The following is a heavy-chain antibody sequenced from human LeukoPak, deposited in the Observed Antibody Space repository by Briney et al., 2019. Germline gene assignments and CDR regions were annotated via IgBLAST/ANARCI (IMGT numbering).Heavy chain of an antibody. CDR2: IIPIFGTS. V-gene: IGHV1-69*05. Sequence: SVKVSCKASGGSFNAYAISWLRQAPGQGLEWMGGIIPIFGTSNYAQKLQGRVTISTDESTSTAYMEVSSLRSEDTAIYYCARGLDASMETAYDYWGQGTLVTVS. J-gene: IGHJ4*02. CDR3: ARGLDASMETAYDY. CDR1: GGSFNAYA. D-gene: IGHD5-18*01.